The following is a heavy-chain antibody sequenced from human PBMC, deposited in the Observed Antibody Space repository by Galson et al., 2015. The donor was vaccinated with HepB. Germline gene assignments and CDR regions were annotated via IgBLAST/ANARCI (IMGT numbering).Heavy chain of an antibody. CDR1: GFSFTDYA. CDR2: ISWNGGSL. CDR3: AKDSGSGSYYSWGYFDS. D-gene: IGHD3-10*01. V-gene: IGHV3-9*01. J-gene: IGHJ4*02. Sequence: SLRLSCAGSGFSFTDYAMHWVRQAPGKGLEWVSSISWNGGSLGYADSVRGRFTISRDNAKNSLYLHMSNLRPEDTALYYCAKDSGSGSYYSWGYFDSWGQGSLATVSS.